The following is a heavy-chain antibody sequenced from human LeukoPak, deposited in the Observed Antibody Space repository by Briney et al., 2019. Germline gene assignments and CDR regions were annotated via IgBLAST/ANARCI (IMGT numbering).Heavy chain of an antibody. CDR3: ARDQEGFDY. Sequence: QAPGQGLEWMGMIYPRDGSTSYAQRFQDRVTVTRDTSTSTVHMELSGLRSEDTAVYYCARDQEGFDYWGQGTLVTVSS. CDR2: IYPRDGST. V-gene: IGHV1-46*01. J-gene: IGHJ4*02.